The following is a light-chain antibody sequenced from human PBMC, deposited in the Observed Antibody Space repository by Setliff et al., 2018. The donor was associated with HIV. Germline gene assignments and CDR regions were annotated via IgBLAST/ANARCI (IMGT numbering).Light chain of an antibody. CDR1: SSNIGINS. V-gene: IGLV1-44*01. J-gene: IGLJ1*01. CDR2: STN. CDR3: AAWDDSLNEPFYV. Sequence: SVLTQPPSTSGTPGQRVTISCSGSSSNIGINSVTWYQHLPGTAPKLLIYSTNQRPSGVPDRFSGSKSGTSASLAISGLHSEDEADYYCAAWDDSLNEPFYVFGTGTKV.